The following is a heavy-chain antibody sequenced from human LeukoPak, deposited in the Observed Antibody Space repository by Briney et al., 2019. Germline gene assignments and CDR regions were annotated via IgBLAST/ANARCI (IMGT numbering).Heavy chain of an antibody. CDR1: GGSISSYY. CDR3: ARSGRGYSYGTFDY. Sequence: SETLSLTCTVSGGSISSYYWSWIRQPPGKGLEWIGYIYHSGSTSYNPSLKSRVTISVDTSKNQFSLKLSSVTAADTAVYYCARSGRGYSYGTFDYWGQGTLVTVSS. V-gene: IGHV4-59*01. CDR2: IYHSGST. J-gene: IGHJ4*02. D-gene: IGHD5-18*01.